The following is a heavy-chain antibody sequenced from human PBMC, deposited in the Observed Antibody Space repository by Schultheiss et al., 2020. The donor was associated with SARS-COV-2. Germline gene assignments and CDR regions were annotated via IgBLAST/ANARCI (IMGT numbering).Heavy chain of an antibody. CDR2: ISWNSGSI. CDR1: GFFDDYA. Sequence: GGSLRLSCAASGFFDDYAMHWVRQAPGKGLEWVSGISWNSGSIGYADSVKGRFTISRDNAKNSLYLQMNSLRVEDTALYFCAKDMAPDTTMGAGYFYGMDVWGQGTTVTVSS. J-gene: IGHJ6*02. D-gene: IGHD5-18*01. CDR3: AKDMAPDTTMGAGYFYGMDV. V-gene: IGHV3-9*01.